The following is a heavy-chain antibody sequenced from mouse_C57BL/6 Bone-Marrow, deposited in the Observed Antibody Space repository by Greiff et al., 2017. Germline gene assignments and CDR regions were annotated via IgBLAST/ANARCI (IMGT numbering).Heavy chain of an antibody. CDR2: INPGSGGT. CDR3: ASITTVVAHYYAMDY. J-gene: IGHJ4*01. CDR1: GYAFTNYL. D-gene: IGHD1-1*01. Sequence: VQLQQSGAELVRPGTSVKVSCKASGYAFTNYLIEWVKQRPGQGLEWIGVINPGSGGTSYNEKFKGKATLTADKSSSTAYMQLSSLTSEDSAVYFCASITTVVAHYYAMDYWGQGTSVTVSS. V-gene: IGHV1-54*01.